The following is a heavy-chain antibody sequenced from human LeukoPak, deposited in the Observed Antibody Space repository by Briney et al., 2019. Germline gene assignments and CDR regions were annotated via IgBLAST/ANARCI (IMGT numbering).Heavy chain of an antibody. D-gene: IGHD3-10*02. V-gene: IGHV3-21*01. CDR2: ISSSSSYI. CDR3: ARGTMFPYYFDY. J-gene: IGHJ4*02. CDR1: GFTFSSYE. Sequence: GGSLRLSCAASGFTFSSYEMNWVRQAPGKGLEWVSFISSSSSYIYYADSVKGRFTISRDNAKNSLYLQMNSLRAEDTAVYYCARGTMFPYYFDYWGQGSLVTVSS.